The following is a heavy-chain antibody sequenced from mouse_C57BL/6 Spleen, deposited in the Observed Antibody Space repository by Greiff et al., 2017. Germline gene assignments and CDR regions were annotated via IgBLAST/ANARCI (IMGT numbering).Heavy chain of an antibody. CDR1: GYTFTGYW. Sequence: QVQLQQSGAELMKPGASVKLSCKATGYTFTGYWIEWVKQRPGHGLEWIGEILPGSGGTNYNEKFKGKATFTADTSSNTAYMQLSSLTTEDSAIYYCARCYYGNSYLYYAMDYWGQGTSVTVSS. D-gene: IGHD1-1*01. V-gene: IGHV1-9*01. CDR3: ARCYYGNSYLYYAMDY. CDR2: ILPGSGGT. J-gene: IGHJ4*01.